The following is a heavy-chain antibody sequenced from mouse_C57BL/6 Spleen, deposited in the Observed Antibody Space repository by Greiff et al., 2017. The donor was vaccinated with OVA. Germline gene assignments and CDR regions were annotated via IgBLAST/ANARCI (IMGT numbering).Heavy chain of an antibody. D-gene: IGHD4-1*01. Sequence: VQLQQPGAELVMPGASVKLSCKASGYTFTSYWMHWVKQRPGQGLEWIGEIDPSDSYTNYNQKFKGKSTLTVDKSSSTAYMQLSSLTSEDSAVYYCARLGTGAYYFDYWGQGTTLTVSS. CDR2: IDPSDSYT. J-gene: IGHJ2*01. V-gene: IGHV1-69*01. CDR1: GYTFTSYW. CDR3: ARLGTGAYYFDY.